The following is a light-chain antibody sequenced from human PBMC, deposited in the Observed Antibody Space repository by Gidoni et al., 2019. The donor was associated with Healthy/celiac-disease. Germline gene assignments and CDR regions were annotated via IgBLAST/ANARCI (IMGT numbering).Light chain of an antibody. V-gene: IGKV3-20*01. Sequence: DIVLTQSPGTLSLSPGERATLSCRASQSVSSSYLAWYQQKPGQAPRLLIYGASSRATGIPDRFSGSGSGTDFTLTISRLEPEDFAVYYCQQHRTFGPGTKVDIK. CDR3: QQHRT. CDR1: QSVSSSY. J-gene: IGKJ3*01. CDR2: GAS.